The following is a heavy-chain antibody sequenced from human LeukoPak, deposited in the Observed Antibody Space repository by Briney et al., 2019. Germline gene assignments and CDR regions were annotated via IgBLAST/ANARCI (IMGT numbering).Heavy chain of an antibody. D-gene: IGHD5-12*01. J-gene: IGHJ6*03. CDR3: ARVSSDYDKAHDNYYQYIDV. Sequence: PSQTLSLTCTVSGGSISSGSYYWSWIRQPAGKGLEWIGRIYTSGSTNYNPSLKSRVTISVDTSENQFSLKLSSVTAADTAVYYCARVSSDYDKAHDNYYQYIDVWGKGTTVTVSS. V-gene: IGHV4-61*02. CDR1: GGSISSGSYY. CDR2: IYTSGST.